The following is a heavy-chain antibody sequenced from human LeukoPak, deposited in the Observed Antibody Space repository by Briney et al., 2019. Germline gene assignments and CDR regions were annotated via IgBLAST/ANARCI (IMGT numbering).Heavy chain of an antibody. Sequence: GESLKISCEGSGYSFTSYWIGWVRQMPGKGLEWMGIIYPGDSATRYSPSFQGQVTISADKSISTAYLQWNSLKASDTAIYYCARQEYSGSYYVYWGQGTLVTVSS. V-gene: IGHV5-51*01. CDR1: GYSFTSYW. J-gene: IGHJ4*02. CDR2: IYPGDSAT. D-gene: IGHD1-26*01. CDR3: ARQEYSGSYYVY.